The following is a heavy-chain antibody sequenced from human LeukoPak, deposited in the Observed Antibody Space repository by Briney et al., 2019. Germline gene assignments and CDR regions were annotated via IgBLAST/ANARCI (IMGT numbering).Heavy chain of an antibody. CDR3: ARVGGMTTINNAAFDI. J-gene: IGHJ3*02. V-gene: IGHV4-59*01. CDR2: IYHSGST. Sequence: SETLSLTCSVSGGSINSDYWNWIRQPPGKGLEWIGYIYHSGSTNYNPSLKSRVTISIDKSKKQFSLKLISVTAADTAIYYCARVGGMTTINNAAFDIWGQGTTVTVSS. CDR1: GGSINSDY. D-gene: IGHD4-4*01.